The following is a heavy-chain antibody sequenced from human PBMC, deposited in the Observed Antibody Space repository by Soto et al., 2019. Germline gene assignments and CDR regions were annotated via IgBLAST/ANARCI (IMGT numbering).Heavy chain of an antibody. D-gene: IGHD2-21*02. CDR2: IYYSGST. J-gene: IGHJ6*02. V-gene: IGHV4-39*01. CDR3: AAGQSDHYYYYGMDV. Sequence: SETLSLTCTVSGGSIRSSSYYWGWIRQPPGKGLERIGSIYYSGSTYYNPSLKSRVTISVDTSKNQFSLKLSSVTAADTAVYYCAAGQSDHYYYYGMDVWGQGTTVT. CDR1: GGSIRSSSYY.